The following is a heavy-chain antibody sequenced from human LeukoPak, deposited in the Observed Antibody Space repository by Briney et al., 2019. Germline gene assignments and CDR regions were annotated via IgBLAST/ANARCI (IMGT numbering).Heavy chain of an antibody. CDR3: ARHRYYYDSSGYYYQP. D-gene: IGHD3-22*01. V-gene: IGHV4-61*08. Sequence: SETLSLTCAVSGGSISSGGYSWSWIRQPPGKGLEWIGYIYYSGSTNYNPSLKSRVTISVDTSKNQFSLRLSSVTAADTAVYYCARHRYYYDSSGYYYQPWGQGTLVTVSS. J-gene: IGHJ5*02. CDR2: IYYSGST. CDR1: GGSISSGGYS.